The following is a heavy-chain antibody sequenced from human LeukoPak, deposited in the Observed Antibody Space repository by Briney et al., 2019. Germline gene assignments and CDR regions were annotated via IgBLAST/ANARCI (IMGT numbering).Heavy chain of an antibody. CDR2: IIGSGGTT. V-gene: IGHV3-23*01. CDR3: AKIAPPHILLWYFDY. Sequence: PGGSLRLSCAASGFSFSNYGMNWVRQAPGKGLEWVSGIIGSGGTTYYADSVKGRFTISRDNSKNTLYLQMNSLRAEDTAVYYCAKIAPPHILLWYFDYWGQGTLVTVSS. J-gene: IGHJ4*02. CDR1: GFSFSNYG. D-gene: IGHD5-18*01.